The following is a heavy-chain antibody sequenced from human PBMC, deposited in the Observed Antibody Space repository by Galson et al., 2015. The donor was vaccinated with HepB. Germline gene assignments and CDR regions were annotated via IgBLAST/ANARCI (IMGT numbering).Heavy chain of an antibody. J-gene: IGHJ5*02. D-gene: IGHD3-10*01. CDR2: ISAYNGNT. V-gene: IGHV1-18*04. CDR1: GYTFTSYG. Sequence: SVKVSCKASGYTFTSYGISWVRQAPGQGLEWMGWISAYNGNTNYAQKLQGRVTMTTDTSTSTAYMELRSLRSDDTAVYYCARIGLGMVRGVITGYLDWFDPWGQGTLVTVSS. CDR3: ARIGLGMVRGVITGYLDWFDP.